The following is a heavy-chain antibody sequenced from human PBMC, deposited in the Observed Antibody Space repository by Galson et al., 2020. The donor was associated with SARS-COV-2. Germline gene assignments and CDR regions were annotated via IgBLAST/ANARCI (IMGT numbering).Heavy chain of an antibody. CDR1: GFTFGDYA. V-gene: IGHV3-49*03. J-gene: IGHJ3*02. CDR3: TRDSRFGVVVPAAIPDAFDI. CDR2: IRSKAYGGTT. Sequence: GGSLRLSCTASGFTFGDYAMSWFRQAPGKGLEWVGFIRSKAYGGTTEYAASVKGRFTISRDDSKSIAYLQMNSLKTEDTAVYYCTRDSRFGVVVPAAIPDAFDIWGQGTMVTVSS. D-gene: IGHD2-2*01.